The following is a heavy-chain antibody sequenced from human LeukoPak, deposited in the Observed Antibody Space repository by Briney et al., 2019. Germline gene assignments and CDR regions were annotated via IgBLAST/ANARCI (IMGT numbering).Heavy chain of an antibody. V-gene: IGHV4-34*01. CDR3: ARDRSYYGSGSYRFDP. D-gene: IGHD3-10*01. CDR1: GGSFSGYY. J-gene: IGHJ5*02. Sequence: SETLSLTCAVYGGSFSGYYWSWIRQPPGKGLEWIGEINHSGSTNYNPSLKSRVTISVDTSKNQFSLKLSSVAAADTAVYYCARDRSYYGSGSYRFDPWGQGTLVTVSS. CDR2: INHSGST.